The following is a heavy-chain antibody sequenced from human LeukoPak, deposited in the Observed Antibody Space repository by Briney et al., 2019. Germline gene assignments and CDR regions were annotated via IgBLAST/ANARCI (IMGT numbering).Heavy chain of an antibody. CDR1: GGTFSSYA. CDR2: IIPNFGTA. J-gene: IGHJ6*03. D-gene: IGHD4-11*01. V-gene: IGHV1-69*05. CDR3: ASGYSDYADYYNYYMDV. Sequence: ASVKVSCKASGGTFSSYAISWVRQAPGQGLEWMGGIIPNFGTANYAQKFQGRVTMTRDTSITTAYMELSRLTSDDTAVYYCASGYSDYADYYNYYMDVWGKGTTVTVSS.